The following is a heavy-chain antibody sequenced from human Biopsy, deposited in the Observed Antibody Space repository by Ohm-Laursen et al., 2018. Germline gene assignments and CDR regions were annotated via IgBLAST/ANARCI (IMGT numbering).Heavy chain of an antibody. CDR2: INDGGTT. D-gene: IGHD6-13*01. V-gene: IGHV4-34*01. CDR1: GGPLSGYH. J-gene: IGHJ2*01. CDR3: ARRRAAPTYWYFDL. Sequence: GTLSLTCPVYGGPLSGYHWTWFRQPPGDGLEWIGEINDGGTTYHNPSIKSRLTILVDTSKNQFSLKVNSVTAADTAVYYCARRRAAPTYWYFDLWGRGTLVTVSS.